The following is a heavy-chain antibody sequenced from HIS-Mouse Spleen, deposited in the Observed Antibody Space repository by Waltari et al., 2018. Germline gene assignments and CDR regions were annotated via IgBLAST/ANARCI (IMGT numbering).Heavy chain of an antibody. CDR2: INPNSGGT. CDR3: ASQYVDIVATIHAFDI. Sequence: QVQLVQSGAEVKKPGASVKVSCKASGYTVPGYYMPWVRQAPGQGLEWMGWINPNSGGTNYAQKFQGRVTMTRDTSISTAYMELSRLRSDDTAVYYCASQYVDIVATIHAFDIWGQGTMVTVSS. CDR1: GYTVPGYY. V-gene: IGHV1-2*02. J-gene: IGHJ3*02. D-gene: IGHD5-12*01.